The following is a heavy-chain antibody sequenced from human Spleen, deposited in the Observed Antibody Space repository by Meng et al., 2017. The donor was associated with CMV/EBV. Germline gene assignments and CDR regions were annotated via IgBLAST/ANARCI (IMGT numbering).Heavy chain of an antibody. J-gene: IGHJ4*02. Sequence: SGFTFSSHAMHWVRQAPGKGLEWVAVISYDGSNKYYADSVKGRFTISGDNSKNTLYLQMNSLRAEDTAVYYCARGGGRVVPATFDYWGQGTLVTVSS. V-gene: IGHV3-30-3*01. CDR2: ISYDGSNK. CDR1: GFTFSSHA. D-gene: IGHD2-2*01. CDR3: ARGGGRVVPATFDY.